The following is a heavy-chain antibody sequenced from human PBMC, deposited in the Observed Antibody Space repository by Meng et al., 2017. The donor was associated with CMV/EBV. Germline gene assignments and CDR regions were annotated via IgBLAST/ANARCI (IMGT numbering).Heavy chain of an antibody. Sequence: SCKASGYTFTSYYMHWVRQAPGQGLKCMGIINPSGGSTSYAQKCQGRVTMTRDTSTSTVYMELSSLRSEDTAVYYCARGDKRSYWGYWGQGTLVTVSS. CDR3: ARGDKRSYWGY. J-gene: IGHJ4*02. CDR2: INPSGGST. V-gene: IGHV1-46*01. CDR1: GYTFTSYY. D-gene: IGHD1-26*01.